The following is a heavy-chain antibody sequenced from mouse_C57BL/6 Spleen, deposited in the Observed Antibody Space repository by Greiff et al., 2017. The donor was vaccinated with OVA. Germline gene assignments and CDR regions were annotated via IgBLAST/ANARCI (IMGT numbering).Heavy chain of an antibody. CDR1: GFNIKDYY. J-gene: IGHJ4*01. Sequence: EVMLVESGAELVKPGASVKLSCTASGFNIKDYYMHWVKQRTEQGLEWIGRIVPEDGETKYAPKFKGTATITADTSSNTAYLQLSSLTSEDTAGDYCARWVYYAMDYWGKGTSVTVSS. CDR3: ARWVYYAMDY. V-gene: IGHV14-2*01. CDR2: IVPEDGET.